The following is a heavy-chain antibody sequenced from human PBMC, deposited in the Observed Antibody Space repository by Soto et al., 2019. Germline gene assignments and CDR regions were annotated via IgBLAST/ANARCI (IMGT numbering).Heavy chain of an antibody. CDR3: AKAPGMIQSY. V-gene: IGHV3-23*01. D-gene: IGHD5-18*01. J-gene: IGHJ4*02. CDR2: ISGSGGST. CDR1: GLTFSSSA. Sequence: HHGGSLRLSCAASGLTFSSSAMSWVRQAPGKGLEWVSAISGSGGSTYYADSVKGRFTISRDNSKNTLYLQMNSLRAEDTAVYYSAKAPGMIQSYWGQGTLVTVSS.